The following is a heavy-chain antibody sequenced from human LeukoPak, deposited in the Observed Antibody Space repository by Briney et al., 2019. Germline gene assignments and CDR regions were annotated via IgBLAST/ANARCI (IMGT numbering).Heavy chain of an antibody. CDR2: INPSGGST. D-gene: IGHD2-2*01. CDR1: GYTFTSYY. V-gene: IGHV1-46*01. CDR3: ARHIVVVPAAIQSWFDP. J-gene: IGHJ5*02. Sequence: ASVKVSCKASGYTFTSYYMHWVRQAPGQGLEWMGIINPSGGSTSYAQKFQGRVTMTRDTSTSTAYMELSSLRSEDTAVYYCARHIVVVPAAIQSWFDPWGQGTLVTVSS.